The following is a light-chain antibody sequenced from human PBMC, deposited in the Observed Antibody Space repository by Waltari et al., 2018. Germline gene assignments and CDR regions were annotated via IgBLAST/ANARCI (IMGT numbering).Light chain of an antibody. Sequence: EMVMTQSPATLSVFPEERATLSCRASQSIRSNLAWYQHKPGQAPRLLIYGASTRATGIPARFSGSGSGTEFTLTISSLQSEDFAVYFCQQYDNWLGTFGQGTKVEIK. CDR3: QQYDNWLGT. CDR1: QSIRSN. CDR2: GAS. J-gene: IGKJ1*01. V-gene: IGKV3-15*01.